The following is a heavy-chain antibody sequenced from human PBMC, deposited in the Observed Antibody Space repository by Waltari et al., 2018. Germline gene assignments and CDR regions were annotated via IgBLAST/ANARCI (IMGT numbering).Heavy chain of an antibody. CDR3: ARGRNYTGHLSDY. Sequence: QELLQQWGAGLLKPSETLSLTCAVYGGSFSGYYWTWIRQPPGKGLEWIGEINQSGSTNYNPSLKSRVTMSVDTSKNQFSLNLSSVTAADTAVYYCARGRNYTGHLSDYWGQGNMVTVSS. V-gene: IGHV4-34*01. D-gene: IGHD1-7*01. CDR2: INQSGST. CDR1: GGSFSGYY. J-gene: IGHJ4*02.